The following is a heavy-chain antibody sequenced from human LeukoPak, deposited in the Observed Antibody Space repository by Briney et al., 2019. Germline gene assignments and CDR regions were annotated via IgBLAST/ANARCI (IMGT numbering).Heavy chain of an antibody. J-gene: IGHJ3*01. CDR3: ARVRTPFGVVASPDALDV. V-gene: IGHV1-18*01. CDR1: GYTFNSYP. Sequence: PGASVKVSCKASGYTFNSYPLTWVRQAPGVGFEWVGWITADNFNTNYAQKFQGRVTLTKETSTNTAYMEMRSLMSDDTAVYYCARVRTPFGVVASPDALDVWGQGTAVTVSS. CDR2: ITADNFNT. D-gene: IGHD3-3*01.